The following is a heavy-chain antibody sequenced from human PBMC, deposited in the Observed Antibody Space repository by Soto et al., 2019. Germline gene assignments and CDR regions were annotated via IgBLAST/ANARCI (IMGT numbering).Heavy chain of an antibody. V-gene: IGHV3-7*01. Sequence: PGGSLRLSCAASGFTSSSYWMSWVRQAPGKGLEWVANIKQDGSEKYYVDSVKGRFTISRDNAKNSLYLQMNSLRAEDTAVYYCARDLHPSYYYDSSGHWGQGTLVTVSS. CDR3: ARDLHPSYYYDSSGH. CDR2: IKQDGSEK. J-gene: IGHJ4*02. CDR1: GFTSSSYW. D-gene: IGHD3-22*01.